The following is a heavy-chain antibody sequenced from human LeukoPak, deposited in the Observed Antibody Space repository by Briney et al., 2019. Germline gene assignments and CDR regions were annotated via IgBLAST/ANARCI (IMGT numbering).Heavy chain of an antibody. CDR3: ARGLLIVGATHGGFDP. CDR2: INHSGST. D-gene: IGHD1-26*01. V-gene: IGHV4-34*01. J-gene: IGHJ5*02. Sequence: SETLSLTCAVYGGSFSGYYWSWIRQPPGRGLEWIGEINHSGSTNYNPSLKSRVTISVDTSKNQFSLKLSSVTAADTAVYYCARGLLIVGATHGGFDPWGQGTLVTVSS. CDR1: GGSFSGYY.